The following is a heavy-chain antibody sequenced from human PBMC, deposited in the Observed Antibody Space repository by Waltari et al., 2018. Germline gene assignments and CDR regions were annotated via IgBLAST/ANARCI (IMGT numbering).Heavy chain of an antibody. CDR1: GFPFSTYW. CDR3: ARWRFCRSTTCLYGMDV. D-gene: IGHD2-2*01. Sequence: ELQLVESGGVLAQPGGSLSLSCAASGFPFSTYWMHWVRQAPGKGLVLVSRINSDGSRISYADSVKGRFTISRDNAKNTLYLQMNSLRAEDTAVYYCARWRFCRSTTCLYGMDVWGQGTTVTVSS. CDR2: INSDGSRI. J-gene: IGHJ6*02. V-gene: IGHV3-74*01.